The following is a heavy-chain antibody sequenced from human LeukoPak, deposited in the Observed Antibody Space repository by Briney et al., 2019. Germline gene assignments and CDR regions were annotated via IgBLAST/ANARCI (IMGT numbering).Heavy chain of an antibody. CDR1: GFTFSIYA. V-gene: IGHV3-23*01. CDR3: AKEPREYCSSTSCPNWIDA. J-gene: IGHJ5*02. Sequence: GGSLRLSCAASGFTFSIYAMSWVRQAPGKGLEWVSAISASGGTTYYAGSVKGRFTISRDNSKNTLYLQTSSLRAEDTAVYYCAKEPREYCSSTSCPNWIDAWGQGTLATVSS. D-gene: IGHD2-2*01. CDR2: ISASGGTT.